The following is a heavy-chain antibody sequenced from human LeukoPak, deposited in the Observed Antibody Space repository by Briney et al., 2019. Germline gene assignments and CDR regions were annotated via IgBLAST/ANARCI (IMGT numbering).Heavy chain of an antibody. CDR3: ARADYDVKYDGFDI. J-gene: IGHJ3*02. Sequence: GGSLRLSCAASGFTFSSFAMTWVRQAPGKGLEWVSSISSRSTHIYYVDSLKGRFTISRDNAKNSLYLQMNSLRAEDTAVYYCARADYDVKYDGFDIWGQGTVVTVSS. CDR1: GFTFSSFA. D-gene: IGHD4-23*01. CDR2: ISSRSTHI. V-gene: IGHV3-21*01.